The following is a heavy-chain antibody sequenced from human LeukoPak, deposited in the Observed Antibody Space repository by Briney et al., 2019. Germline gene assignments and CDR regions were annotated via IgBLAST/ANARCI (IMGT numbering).Heavy chain of an antibody. J-gene: IGHJ4*02. Sequence: ASVKVSCKASGYTFTSYGISWVRQAPGQGLEWMGWITSYNGNTNYAQKFQGRVTMTTDTSTSTGHMELRSLRSDDTAVYYCARDVSGSYYAYWGQGTLVTVSS. V-gene: IGHV1-18*01. CDR3: ARDVSGSYYAY. D-gene: IGHD1-26*01. CDR2: ITSYNGNT. CDR1: GYTFTSYG.